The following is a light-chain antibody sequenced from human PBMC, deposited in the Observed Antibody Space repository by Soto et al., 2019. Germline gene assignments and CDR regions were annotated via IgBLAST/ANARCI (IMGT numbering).Light chain of an antibody. CDR1: QSVLYSSSNNNF. J-gene: IGKJ2*01. V-gene: IGKV4-1*01. CDR3: QQYYNTPYT. Sequence: DIVMTQSPDSLAVSLGERATINCKSSQSVLYSSSNNNFLAWYQQKPGQPPKLLIYWASTRESGVPDRFSGSGSGTDFTLNIRSLQDDDVAVYYCQQYYNTPYTFGQGTKLEI. CDR2: WAS.